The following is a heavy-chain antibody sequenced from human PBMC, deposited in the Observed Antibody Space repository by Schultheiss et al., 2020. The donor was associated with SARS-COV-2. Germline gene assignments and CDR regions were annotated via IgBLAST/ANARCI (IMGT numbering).Heavy chain of an antibody. CDR1: GGSFSGYY. D-gene: IGHD3-3*01. CDR2: INWNGGST. V-gene: IGHV3-20*04. Sequence: ETLSLTCAVYGGSFSGYYWSWIRQPPGKGLEWVSGINWNGGSTGYADSVKGRFTISRDNAKNTLYLQMNSLRAEDTALYYCAKASDQGTIFGVVINYGMDVWGQGTTVTVSS. J-gene: IGHJ6*02. CDR3: AKASDQGTIFGVVINYGMDV.